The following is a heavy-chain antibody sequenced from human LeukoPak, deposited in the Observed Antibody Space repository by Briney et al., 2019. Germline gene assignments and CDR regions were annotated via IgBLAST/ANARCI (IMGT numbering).Heavy chain of an antibody. CDR2: IYYSGNT. D-gene: IGHD3-22*01. Sequence: SETLSLTCTVSGGSISSSSYYWGWIRQPPGKGLEWIGSIYYSGNTYYNPSLKSRVTISVDTSKNQFSLNLSSVTAADTAVYYCARHTDSSEGDAFDIWGQGTMVTVSS. V-gene: IGHV4-39*01. CDR1: GGSISSSSYY. J-gene: IGHJ3*02. CDR3: ARHTDSSEGDAFDI.